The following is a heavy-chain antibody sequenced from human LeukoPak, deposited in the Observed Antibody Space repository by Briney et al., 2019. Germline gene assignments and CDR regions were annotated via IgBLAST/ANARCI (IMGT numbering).Heavy chain of an antibody. J-gene: IGHJ5*02. D-gene: IGHD3-10*01. CDR2: FDPEDGET. CDR1: GYTLTELS. CDR3: AREGRSLGSGSYYTPNWFET. Sequence: ASVKASCKLSGYTLTELSMHWVRQAPGNGLEWMGGFDPEDGETIYAQKYQGRVTITADKSTSTAYLELCSLRSEDTAMHYCAREGRSLGSGSYYTPNWFETCGQGNL. V-gene: IGHV1-24*01.